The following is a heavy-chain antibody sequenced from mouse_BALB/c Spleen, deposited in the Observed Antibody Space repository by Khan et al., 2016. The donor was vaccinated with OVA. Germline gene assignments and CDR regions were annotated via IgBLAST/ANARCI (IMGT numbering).Heavy chain of an antibody. CDR1: GFTFIDYG. J-gene: IGHJ3*01. V-gene: IGHV5-15*02. CDR2: ISSVAYSI. CDR3: ARVGFAY. D-gene: IGHD4-1*01. Sequence: VELVESGGGLVQPGGSRKLSCAASGFTFIDYGMAWVRQTPGKGPEWIAFISSVAYSIYYADTVTGRFTISRENAKNTLYLEMSSLWSDDTAMYYCARVGFAYWGQVTLVTVSA.